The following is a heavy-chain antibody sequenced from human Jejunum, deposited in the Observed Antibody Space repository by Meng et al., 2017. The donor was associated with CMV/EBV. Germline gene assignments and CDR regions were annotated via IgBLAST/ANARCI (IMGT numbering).Heavy chain of an antibody. CDR1: GFTVRDYG. D-gene: IGHD3-3*01. J-gene: IGHJ1*01. CDR3: NRWIGGQSHSLY. CDR2: IKSDAEGGTI. Sequence: GFTVRDYGLNWVRQAPGTGLECVGFIKSDAEGGTIKYTASVKGRFTISTDDSKTIAYLEMTSLRAEGTALYFCNRWIGGQSHSLYWGQATPVTVSS. V-gene: IGHV3-49*04.